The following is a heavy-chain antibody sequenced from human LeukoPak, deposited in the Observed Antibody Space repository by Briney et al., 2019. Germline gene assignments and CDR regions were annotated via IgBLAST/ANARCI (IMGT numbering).Heavy chain of an antibody. CDR1: GFTFDDYA. V-gene: IGHV3-9*01. J-gene: IGHJ3*02. CDR2: ISWNSGSM. CDR3: AKDQKTFLDAFDI. Sequence: PGRSLRLSCAASGFTFDDYAMHWVRQAPGKGLEWVSGISWNSGSMGYADSVKGRFTISRDNAKNSLYLQMNSLRAEDTALYYCAKDQKTFLDAFDIWGQGTMVTVSS.